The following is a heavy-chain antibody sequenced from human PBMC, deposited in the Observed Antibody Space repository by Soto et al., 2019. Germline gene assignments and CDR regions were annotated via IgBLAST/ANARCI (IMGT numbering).Heavy chain of an antibody. D-gene: IGHD3-10*01. CDR2: INPNNGDT. CDR3: AREITYGGGSFSLGL. Sequence: AASVKVSCKTSGYFFTSHYIHWLRLAPGRGLEWMGRINPNNGDTNSPQKFQGRVTMTSDTSISTAYMEMSGLRSDDTALYYCAREITYGGGSFSLGLWGQGTLVTVSS. CDR1: GYFFTSHY. J-gene: IGHJ4*02. V-gene: IGHV1-2*06.